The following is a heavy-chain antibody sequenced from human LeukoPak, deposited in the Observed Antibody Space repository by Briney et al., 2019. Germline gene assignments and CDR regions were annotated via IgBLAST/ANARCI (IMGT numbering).Heavy chain of an antibody. Sequence: QPGGSLRLSCTASGITFTNYWMHWVRQAPGKGLVWVSHINMVGSHTTYADSVKGRFTISRDNAKSTLYLQLNSLRAEDTAVYYCATDDYRGLGYWGQGTLSPSPQ. V-gene: IGHV3-74*01. CDR2: INMVGSHT. CDR3: ATDDYRGLGY. D-gene: IGHD4-11*01. J-gene: IGHJ4*02. CDR1: GITFTNYW.